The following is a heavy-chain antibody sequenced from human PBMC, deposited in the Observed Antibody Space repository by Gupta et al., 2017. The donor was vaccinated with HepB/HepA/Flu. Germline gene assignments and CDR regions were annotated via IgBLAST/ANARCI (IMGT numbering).Heavy chain of an antibody. CDR1: GFTVSSNY. V-gene: IGHV3-53*01. CDR3: AKGGYSSGRVNAFDI. J-gene: IGHJ3*02. D-gene: IGHD6-19*01. CDR2: VYSGGST. Sequence: EVQVVESGGGLIQPGGSLTLSCAASGFTVSSNYMSWVRQAPGKGLEWVSIVYSGGSTYYADSVRGRFTISRDNSKNTLYLQMNSLRAEDTAVYFCAKGGYSSGRVNAFDIWGRGTRVTVSS.